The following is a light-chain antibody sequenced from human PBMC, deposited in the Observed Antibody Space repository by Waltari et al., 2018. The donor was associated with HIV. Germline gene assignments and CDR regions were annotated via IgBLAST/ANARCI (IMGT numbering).Light chain of an antibody. J-gene: IGKJ2*01. CDR3: QRYDRAPYT. V-gene: IGKV1-27*01. Sequence: DAQMTQSPSSLSASVGDRVAITCRASQGIGRDLAWYQKKPGRVPKLLIYAASTLQSGVPSRFSGSGSGTDFTLTITSLQTEDFGFYYCQRYDRAPYTFGPGTKLELK. CDR2: AAS. CDR1: QGIGRD.